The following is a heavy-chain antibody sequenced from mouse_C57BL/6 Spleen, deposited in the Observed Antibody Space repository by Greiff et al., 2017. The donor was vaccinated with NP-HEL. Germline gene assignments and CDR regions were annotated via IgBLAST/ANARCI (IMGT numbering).Heavy chain of an antibody. CDR1: GFTFSSYG. Sequence: DVHLVESGGDLVKPGGSLKLSCAASGFTFSSYGMSWVRQTPDKRLEWVATISSGGSYTYYPDSVKGRFTISRDNAKNTLYLQMSSLKSEDTAMYYCARQEKRLYDGSLAWFAYWGQGTLVTVSA. CDR2: ISSGGSYT. D-gene: IGHD2-3*01. CDR3: ARQEKRLYDGSLAWFAY. V-gene: IGHV5-6*01. J-gene: IGHJ3*01.